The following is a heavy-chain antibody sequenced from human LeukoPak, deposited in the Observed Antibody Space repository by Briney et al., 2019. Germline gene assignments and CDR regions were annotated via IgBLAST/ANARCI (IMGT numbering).Heavy chain of an antibody. CDR2: IYYSGST. CDR1: SGSVSSSSYY. CDR3: AREGYSSGWYGPSGY. J-gene: IGHJ4*02. D-gene: IGHD6-19*01. V-gene: IGHV4-39*07. Sequence: SETLSLICTVSSGSVSSSSYYWGWIRQPPGKGPEWIGSIYYSGSTYYNPSLKSRVTISVDTSKNQFSLKLSSVTAADTAVYYCAREGYSSGWYGPSGYWGQGTLVTVSS.